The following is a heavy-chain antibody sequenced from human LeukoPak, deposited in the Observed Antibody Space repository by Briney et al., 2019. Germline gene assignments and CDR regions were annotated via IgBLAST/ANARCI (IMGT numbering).Heavy chain of an antibody. D-gene: IGHD6-6*01. V-gene: IGHV3-20*01. CDR2: INWNGGST. CDR3: ARSYSSSVEWAFDI. Sequence: RPGGSLRLSCAASGFTFDDYGMSWVRQAPGKGLEWVSGINWNGGSTGYADSVKGRFTISRDNAKNSLYLQMNSLRAEDTALYHCARSYSSSVEWAFDIWGQGTMVTVSS. J-gene: IGHJ3*02. CDR1: GFTFDDYG.